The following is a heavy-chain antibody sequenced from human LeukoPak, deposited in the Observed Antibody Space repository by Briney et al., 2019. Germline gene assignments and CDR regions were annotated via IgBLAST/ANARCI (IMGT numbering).Heavy chain of an antibody. Sequence: GGSLRLSCVASGFTFSIYTMTWVRQAPGKGLEWVSAISASGGSTYYADSVKGRFTISRDNSKNTMYLQMNSLRAKDTAVYYCAKVDASAPWGQGTLVTVSS. CDR2: ISASGGST. CDR3: AKVDASAP. CDR1: GFTFSIYT. V-gene: IGHV3-23*01. J-gene: IGHJ5*02.